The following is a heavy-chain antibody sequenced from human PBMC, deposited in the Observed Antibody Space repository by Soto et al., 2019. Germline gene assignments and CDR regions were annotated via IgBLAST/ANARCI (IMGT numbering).Heavy chain of an antibody. CDR1: GGSISSGGYS. D-gene: IGHD1-1*01. CDR3: ARGNTRGFDY. CDR2: IYYSGST. J-gene: IGHJ4*02. V-gene: IGHV4-61*08. Sequence: SETLSLTCAVSGGSISSGGYSWSWIRQPPGKGLEWIGYIYYSGSTNYNPSLKSRVTISVDTSKNQFSLKLSSVTAADTAVYYCARGNTRGFDYWGQGTLVTVSS.